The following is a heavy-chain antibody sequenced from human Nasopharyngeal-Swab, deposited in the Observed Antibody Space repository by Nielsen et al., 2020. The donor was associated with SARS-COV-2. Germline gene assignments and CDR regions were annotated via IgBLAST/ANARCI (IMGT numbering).Heavy chain of an antibody. V-gene: IGHV3-21*01. D-gene: IGHD3-3*01. J-gene: IGHJ6*02. Sequence: GGSLRLSCAASGFTFSSYSMNWVRQAPGKGLEWVSSISSSSSYIYYADSVKGRFTISRDNAKNSLYLQMNSLRAEDTAVYYCARGVEVGVPYYYYGMDVRGQGTTVTVSS. CDR1: GFTFSSYS. CDR2: ISSSSSYI. CDR3: ARGVEVGVPYYYYGMDV.